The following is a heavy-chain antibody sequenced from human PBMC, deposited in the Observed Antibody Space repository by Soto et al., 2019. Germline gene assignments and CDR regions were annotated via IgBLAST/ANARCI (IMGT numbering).Heavy chain of an antibody. D-gene: IGHD4-17*01. V-gene: IGHV1-18*01. Sequence: QVQLVQSGAEVKKPGASVKVSCKASGYTFTSYGISWVRQAPGQGLEWMGWISAYNGNTNYAQKLQGRVTMTTDTSTSTAYMELRSLRSDDTAVYYCARDRWDYDYGDYFRGDAFDIWGQGTMVTASS. CDR2: ISAYNGNT. CDR1: GYTFTSYG. CDR3: ARDRWDYDYGDYFRGDAFDI. J-gene: IGHJ3*02.